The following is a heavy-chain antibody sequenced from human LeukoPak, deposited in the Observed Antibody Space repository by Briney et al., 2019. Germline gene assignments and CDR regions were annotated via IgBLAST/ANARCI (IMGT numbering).Heavy chain of an antibody. CDR2: VYYSGSS. D-gene: IGHD3-10*01. V-gene: IGHV4-39*01. Sequence: PSETLSLTCTVSGVSISSSNYYWVWMRQPPGKGLEWIGSVYYSGSSQYNPSLKSQVTISVDTFNNQFSLKLSSVAAADTAVYFCARRTRGGGEPYYYYYMDVWGKGTTVTVSS. CDR3: ARRTRGGGEPYYYYYMDV. J-gene: IGHJ6*03. CDR1: GVSISSSNYY.